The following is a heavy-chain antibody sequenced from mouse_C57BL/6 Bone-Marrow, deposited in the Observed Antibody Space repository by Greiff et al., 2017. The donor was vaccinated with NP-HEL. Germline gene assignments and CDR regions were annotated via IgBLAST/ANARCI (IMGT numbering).Heavy chain of an antibody. CDR2: IYPRSGNT. Sequence: VQLQQSGAELARPGASVKLSCKASGYTFTSYGISWVKQRTGQGLEWIGEIYPRSGNTYYNEKFKGKATLTADKSSSTAYMELRSLTSEDSAVYFCARSGISITTVVATDFDYWVQGTTLTVSS. J-gene: IGHJ2*01. V-gene: IGHV1-81*01. D-gene: IGHD1-1*01. CDR1: GYTFTSYG. CDR3: ARSGISITTVVATDFDY.